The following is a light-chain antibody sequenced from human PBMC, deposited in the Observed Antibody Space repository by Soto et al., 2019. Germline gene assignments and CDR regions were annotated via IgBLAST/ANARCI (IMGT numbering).Light chain of an antibody. CDR1: QSLTSY. J-gene: IGKJ4*01. Sequence: EIVLTQSPGTLSLSPGERATLSCRASQSLTSYLAWYQQKPGQAPRLLIYGASIRATGIPDRFSGSGSGTDFTITISRLEPEDFAVYYCQQYGSSLHTFRGGPKVEIK. CDR2: GAS. V-gene: IGKV3-20*01. CDR3: QQYGSSLHT.